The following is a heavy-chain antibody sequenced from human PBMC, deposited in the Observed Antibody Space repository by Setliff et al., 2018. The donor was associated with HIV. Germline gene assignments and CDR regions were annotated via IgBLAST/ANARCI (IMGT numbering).Heavy chain of an antibody. CDR1: GGSIRSSGYS. CDR3: ASRIYYYDESRVLREEGFVP. Sequence: SETLSLTCAVSGGSIRSSGYSWSWIRQPPGKGLEWIGYISQSGSTYYNPSLKSRLTISIDTSKNQFSLKLTSVTAADTAMYYCASRIYYYDESRVLREEGFVPWGQGTLVTVSS. CDR2: ISQSGST. J-gene: IGHJ5*02. D-gene: IGHD3-22*01. V-gene: IGHV4-30-2*01.